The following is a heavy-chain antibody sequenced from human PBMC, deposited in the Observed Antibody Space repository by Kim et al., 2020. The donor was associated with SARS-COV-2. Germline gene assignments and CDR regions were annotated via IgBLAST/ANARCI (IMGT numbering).Heavy chain of an antibody. V-gene: IGHV4-59*01. CDR1: GGSIGNYY. D-gene: IGHD1-26*01. CDR3: ARNLNIGSSLFFGY. J-gene: IGHJ4*02. Sequence: SETLSLTCTVSGGSIGNYYWSWIRQPPGKGLEWIGYIYDSRNTKYNPSLKSRVTISADTSTNQFSLVLSSVTTADTAIYFCARNLNIGSSLFFGYWGQGTLSASPQ. CDR2: IYDSRNT.